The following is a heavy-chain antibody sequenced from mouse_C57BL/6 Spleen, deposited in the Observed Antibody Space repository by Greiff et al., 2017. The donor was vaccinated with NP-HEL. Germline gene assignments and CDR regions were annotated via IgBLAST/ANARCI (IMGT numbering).Heavy chain of an antibody. Sequence: QVQLQQPGAELVKPGASVKMSCKASGYTFTSYWITWVKQRPGQGLEWIGDIYPGSGSTNYNEKFKSKATLTVDTSASTAYMQLSILTSADSAVYSCARIPVSSYWYFDVWGTGTTVTVSS. V-gene: IGHV1-55*01. CDR3: ARIPVSSYWYFDV. CDR1: GYTFTSYW. D-gene: IGHD1-3*01. J-gene: IGHJ1*03. CDR2: IYPGSGST.